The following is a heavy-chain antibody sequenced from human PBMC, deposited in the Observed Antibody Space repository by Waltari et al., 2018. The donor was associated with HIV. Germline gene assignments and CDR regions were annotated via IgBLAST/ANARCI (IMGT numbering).Heavy chain of an antibody. Sequence: QVQLVQSGSELRKPGASVKVSCKASGYTLTKYAMNWVQQAPGQGLEWVGWSNTKTGNPTYAQGFTGRFVFSLDTSVSTTYLQISSLKAEDTAVYYCARGPGRSLDYWGQGTLVTVSS. D-gene: IGHD3-10*01. V-gene: IGHV7-4-1*02. CDR3: ARGPGRSLDY. J-gene: IGHJ4*02. CDR1: GYTLTKYA. CDR2: SNTKTGNP.